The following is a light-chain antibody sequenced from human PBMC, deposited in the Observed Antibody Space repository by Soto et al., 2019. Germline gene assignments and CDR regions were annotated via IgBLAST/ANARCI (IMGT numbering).Light chain of an antibody. V-gene: IGKV4-1*01. CDR2: WAS. J-gene: IGKJ2*01. CDR1: QSLLYSSNNKNY. CDR3: QQYYRTPYT. Sequence: DLVMTRSPDSLAVSLGERATINCKSSQSLLYSSNNKNYLAWYQQKPGQPPKLLICWASTRESGVPDRFSGSGSGTDFTLTISSLQAEDVAVYYCQQYYRTPYTFGQGTKLEI.